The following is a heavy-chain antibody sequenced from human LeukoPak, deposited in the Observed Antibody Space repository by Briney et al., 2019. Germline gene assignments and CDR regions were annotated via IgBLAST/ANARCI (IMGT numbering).Heavy chain of an antibody. CDR2: LSGSGGST. J-gene: IGHJ4*02. CDR1: GFIFNKHA. Sequence: QPGGSLRLSCAASGFIFNKHAMSWVRQAPGKGLEWVSGLSGSGGSTDYADSVKGRFTVSRVNSKNTLFLRMNSLRAEDTAIYYCAKERDYGPADYWGQGTLVTVSS. D-gene: IGHD4/OR15-4a*01. V-gene: IGHV3-23*01. CDR3: AKERDYGPADY.